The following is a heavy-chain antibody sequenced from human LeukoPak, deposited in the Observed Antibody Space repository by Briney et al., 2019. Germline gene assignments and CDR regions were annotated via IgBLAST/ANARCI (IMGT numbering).Heavy chain of an antibody. CDR3: TRALCINGVCEWFDP. V-gene: IGHV4-61*02. CDR2: LSTSGNT. Sequence: SQTLSLTYSVSGASVSSGNYFWTWIRQPTGKGLEWSGRLSTSGNTNYNPSLESRVTISGDTSKNQFSLQLRSVTAADTAVYYCTRALCINGVCEWFDPWGQGTLAAVSS. D-gene: IGHD2-8*01. CDR1: GASVSSGNYF. J-gene: IGHJ5*02.